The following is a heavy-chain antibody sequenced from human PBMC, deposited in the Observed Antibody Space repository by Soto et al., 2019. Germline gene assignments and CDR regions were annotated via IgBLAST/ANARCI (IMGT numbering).Heavy chain of an antibody. V-gene: IGHV3-7*01. CDR2: IKQDGSEK. J-gene: IGHJ6*02. CDR1: GFTFSSYW. Sequence: PGGSLRLSCAASGFTFSSYWMSWVRQAPGKGLEWVANIKQDGSEKYYVDSVKGRFTISRDNAKNSLYLQMNSLRAEDTAVYYCARDPNIVLVPAALRSYYCYYGMDVWGQGTTVTVS. D-gene: IGHD2-2*01. CDR3: ARDPNIVLVPAALRSYYCYYGMDV.